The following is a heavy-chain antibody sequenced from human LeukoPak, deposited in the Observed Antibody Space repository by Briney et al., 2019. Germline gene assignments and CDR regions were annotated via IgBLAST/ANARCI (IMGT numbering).Heavy chain of an antibody. V-gene: IGHV4-59*08. CDR2: IYYSGRT. CDR3: ARHSSHVGATGGLVWFDP. CDR1: GFTFSSYE. Sequence: AGGSLRLSCAASGFTFSSYEINWVRQAPGKGLEWIGYIYYSGRTNYNPSLKSRVTISVDTSKNQFSLKLSSVTAADTAVYYCARHSSHVGATGGLVWFDPWGQGTLVTVSS. D-gene: IGHD1-26*01. J-gene: IGHJ5*02.